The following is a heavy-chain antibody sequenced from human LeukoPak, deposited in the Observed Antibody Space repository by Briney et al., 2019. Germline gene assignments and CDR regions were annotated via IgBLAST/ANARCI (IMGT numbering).Heavy chain of an antibody. CDR3: ARDHRYAFDN. D-gene: IGHD5-12*01. Sequence: LPGGSLRLSCAASGFNFIDYSMNWVRQAPGKGLEWISYIGISSGNTKYADSVKGRFTISREKARNSLYLQMNSLRVEDTAMYYCARDHRYAFDNWGHGTLVTVSS. CDR2: IGISSGNT. J-gene: IGHJ4*01. CDR1: GFNFIDYS. V-gene: IGHV3-48*01.